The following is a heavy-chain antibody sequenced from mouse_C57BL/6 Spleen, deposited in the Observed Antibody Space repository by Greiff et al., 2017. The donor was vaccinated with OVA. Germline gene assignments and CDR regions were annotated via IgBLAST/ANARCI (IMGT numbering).Heavy chain of an antibody. CDR1: GYTFTSYW. CDR3: ARKDDYDEGDWFAY. V-gene: IGHV1-55*01. D-gene: IGHD2-4*01. J-gene: IGHJ3*01. CDR2: IYPGSGST. Sequence: VQLQQPGAELVKPGASVQMSCKASGYTFTSYWITWVKQRPGQGLEWIGDIYPGSGSTNYNEKFKSKATLTVDTSSSTAYMQLSSLTSEDSAVYYCARKDDYDEGDWFAYWGQGTLVTVSA.